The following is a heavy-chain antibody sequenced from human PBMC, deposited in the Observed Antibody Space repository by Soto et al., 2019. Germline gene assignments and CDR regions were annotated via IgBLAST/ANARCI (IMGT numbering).Heavy chain of an antibody. J-gene: IGHJ4*02. Sequence: GESLKISCAASGFTFSSYAMSWVRQAPGKGLEWVSTINSNDDKTYYADSVKGRFSISRDNSKNTLYLQMNSLRAEETAVYYCAKVEAITLFGVAPFDYWGQGTLVTVSS. V-gene: IGHV3-23*01. D-gene: IGHD3-3*01. CDR3: AKVEAITLFGVAPFDY. CDR1: GFTFSSYA. CDR2: INSNDDKT.